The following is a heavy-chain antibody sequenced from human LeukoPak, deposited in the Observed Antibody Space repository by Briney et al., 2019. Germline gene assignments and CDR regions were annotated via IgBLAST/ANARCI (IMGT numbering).Heavy chain of an antibody. CDR1: GFTFSSYS. CDR3: AKDCKGSGSYFPFDY. D-gene: IGHD3-10*01. V-gene: IGHV3-23*01. CDR2: ISGSGGST. Sequence: PGGSLRLSCAAPGFTFSSYSMSWVRQAPGKGLEWVSAISGSGGSTYYADSVNGRFTISRDNSKNTLYLQMYSLRAEDTAVYYCAKDCKGSGSYFPFDYWGQGTLVTVSS. J-gene: IGHJ4*02.